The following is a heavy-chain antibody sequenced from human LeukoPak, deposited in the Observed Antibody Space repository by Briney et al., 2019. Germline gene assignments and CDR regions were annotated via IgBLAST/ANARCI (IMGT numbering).Heavy chain of an antibody. J-gene: IGHJ6*02. Sequence: PGGSLRLSCAASGFTFSSYSMNWVRQAPGKGLEWVSHISSSSSIVYYADSVKGRFSISRDNSKNTLYLQMHSLRAEDTAVYYCGKRELWHGSGEDAWGQGTTVTVSS. D-gene: IGHD3-10*01. CDR1: GFTFSSYS. V-gene: IGHV3-48*01. CDR2: ISSSSSIV. CDR3: GKRELWHGSGEDA.